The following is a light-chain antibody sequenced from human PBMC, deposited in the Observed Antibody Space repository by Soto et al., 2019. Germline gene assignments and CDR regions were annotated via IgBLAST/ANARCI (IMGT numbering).Light chain of an antibody. V-gene: IGKV1-9*01. CDR2: ATS. CDR3: QQLNSYVGA. Sequence: DLQLTQSPSFLSASVGDRVTITCRASQGISSYLAWYQQKPGKAPKLLMYATSTVQSGVPSRFSGSGSGTEFTLTISSLQPEDFATYYCQQLNSYVGAFGPGTRVDSK. J-gene: IGKJ3*01. CDR1: QGISSY.